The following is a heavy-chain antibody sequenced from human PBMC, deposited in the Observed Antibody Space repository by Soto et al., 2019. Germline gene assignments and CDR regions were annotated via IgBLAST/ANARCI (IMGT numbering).Heavy chain of an antibody. J-gene: IGHJ4*02. Sequence: EVQLLESGGGLVQPGGSLRLSCAASGFTFSSYAMNWVRQAPGKGLEWVSAISGSGGSTYYADSVKGRFTISRDNSKNTLYLQMNSLRAEDTAVYYCAKDDYSNYGSFDYWGQGTLVTVSS. CDR2: ISGSGGST. V-gene: IGHV3-23*01. CDR1: GFTFSSYA. CDR3: AKDDYSNYGSFDY. D-gene: IGHD4-4*01.